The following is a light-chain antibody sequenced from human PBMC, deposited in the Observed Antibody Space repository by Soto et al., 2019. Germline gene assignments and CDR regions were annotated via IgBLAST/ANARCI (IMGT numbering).Light chain of an antibody. V-gene: IGKV3-11*01. CDR3: QQRSNWPWT. CDR2: DAS. CDR1: QSVSRF. Sequence: EIVLTQSPATLSLSPGERDTLSCRASQSVSRFLTWYQQKPGQAPRLLIYDASNRATGIPARFSGSGSGTYFTLTISSLEPEDFAVYYCQQRSNWPWTFGQGTKV. J-gene: IGKJ1*01.